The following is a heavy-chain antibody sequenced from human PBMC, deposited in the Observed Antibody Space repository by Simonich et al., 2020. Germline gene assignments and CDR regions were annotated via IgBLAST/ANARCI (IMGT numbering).Heavy chain of an antibody. V-gene: IGHV3-74*01. CDR3: ARNRLDY. CDR1: GFTFSSYW. CDR2: INRDGSST. Sequence: EVQLVESGGGLVQPGGSLRLSCAASGFTFSSYWVHWVRQAPGKGLVGVERINRDGSSTRHADSGKGRFTISRDNAKNTLYLQMNSLRAEDTAVYYCARNRLDYWGQGTLVTVSS. J-gene: IGHJ4*02.